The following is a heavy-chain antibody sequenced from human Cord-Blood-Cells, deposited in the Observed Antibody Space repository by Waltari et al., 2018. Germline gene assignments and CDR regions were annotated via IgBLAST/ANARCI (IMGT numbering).Heavy chain of an antibody. V-gene: IGHV4-34*01. Sequence: QVQLQQWGAGLLKPSATLSLTCAVYGGSFSGYHWSWIRQPPGKGLEWIGEINHSGSTNYNPSLKSRVTISVDTSKNQFSLKLSSVTAADTAVYYCAKTGAGDGTFYFDYWGQGTLVTVSS. CDR3: AKTGAGDGTFYFDY. D-gene: IGHD7-27*01. J-gene: IGHJ4*02. CDR2: INHSGST. CDR1: GGSFSGYH.